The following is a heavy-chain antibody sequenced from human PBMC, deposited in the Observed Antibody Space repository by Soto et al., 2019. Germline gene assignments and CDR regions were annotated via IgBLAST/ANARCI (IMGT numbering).Heavy chain of an antibody. CDR1: ESTFSSDD. D-gene: IGHD6-19*01. J-gene: IGHJ4*02. Sequence: EVHLLEYGGGLVQPGGSLRLSCVDSESTFSSDDVSWVRQAPGRGLEWVSGISDSGGSTYYADSVKGRFTISRDNAKNTLYLQMKSLRVEDTALYYCAKDGGWSLAVAGLFDYWGPGTQVTVSS. CDR2: ISDSGGST. V-gene: IGHV3-23*01. CDR3: AKDGGWSLAVAGLFDY.